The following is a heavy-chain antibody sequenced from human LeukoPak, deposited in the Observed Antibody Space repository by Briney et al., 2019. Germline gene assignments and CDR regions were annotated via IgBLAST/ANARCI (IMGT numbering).Heavy chain of an antibody. CDR1: GYSISTGYF. Sequence: SETLSLTCVVSGYSISTGYFWGWVRQPPGKGLEWIGSIYRNGSTYYNPSLKSRVTISVDTSKNQFSLKLSSVTAADTAVYYCARGGGYWGQGTLVTVSS. CDR2: IYRNGST. CDR3: ARGGGY. D-gene: IGHD2-15*01. V-gene: IGHV4-38-2*01. J-gene: IGHJ4*02.